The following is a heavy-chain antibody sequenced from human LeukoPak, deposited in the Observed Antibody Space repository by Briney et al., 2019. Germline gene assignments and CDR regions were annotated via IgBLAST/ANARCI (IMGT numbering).Heavy chain of an antibody. J-gene: IGHJ4*02. Sequence: GGSPRLSCAASGFLVSSKYMSWVRQAPGKGLEWVSVIYSGGSTYYADSVKGRFTISRDNSKNTVYLQMNSLRAEDTAVYYCVRVDDYGDYPYYFDSWGQGTLVTVSS. V-gene: IGHV3-66*01. CDR3: VRVDDYGDYPYYFDS. CDR2: IYSGGST. CDR1: GFLVSSKY. D-gene: IGHD4-17*01.